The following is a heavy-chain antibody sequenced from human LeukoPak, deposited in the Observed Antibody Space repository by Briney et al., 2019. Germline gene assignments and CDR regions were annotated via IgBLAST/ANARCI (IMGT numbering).Heavy chain of an antibody. CDR1: GSGFTSYW. V-gene: IGHV5-51*01. D-gene: IGHD3-22*01. J-gene: IGHJ4*02. CDR3: ARQDNPYYYSNFDY. CDR2: IYSGDSDT. Sequence: GAPLKISCKGSGSGFTSYWFGWVRQMPGKGLEWMGIIYSGDSDTRYSPSFQRQVTISADKSISTAYLQWSSLKASDTAMYYCARQDNPYYYSNFDYWGQGTLVTVSS.